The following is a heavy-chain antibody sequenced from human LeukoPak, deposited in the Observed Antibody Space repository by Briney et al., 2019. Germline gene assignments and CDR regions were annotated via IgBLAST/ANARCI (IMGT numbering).Heavy chain of an antibody. V-gene: IGHV1-69*05. Sequence: SVKVSCKASGGTFSSYAISWVRQAPGQGLEWMGGIIPIFGTTSYAQKFQGRVTITTDESTSTAYMELSSLRSEDTAVYYCARNPRTPATANAFDIWGQGTMVTVSS. D-gene: IGHD5-12*01. J-gene: IGHJ3*02. CDR3: ARNPRTPATANAFDI. CDR1: GGTFSSYA. CDR2: IIPIFGTT.